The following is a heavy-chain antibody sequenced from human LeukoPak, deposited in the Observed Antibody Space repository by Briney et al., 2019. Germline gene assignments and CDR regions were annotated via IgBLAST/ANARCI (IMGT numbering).Heavy chain of an antibody. Sequence: GASVKVSFKASGGTFSSYAISWVRQAPGQGLEWMGGIIPIFGTANYAQKFQGRVTITADESTSTAYMEPSSLRSEDTAVYYFARDMGGFETISWCDLWGQGTLVTVSS. D-gene: IGHD2-15*01. J-gene: IGHJ5*02. CDR2: IIPIFGTA. CDR3: ARDMGGFETISWCDL. CDR1: GGTFSSYA. V-gene: IGHV1-69*01.